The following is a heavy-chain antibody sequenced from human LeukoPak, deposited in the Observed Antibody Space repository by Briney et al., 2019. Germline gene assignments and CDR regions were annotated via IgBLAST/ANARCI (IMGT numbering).Heavy chain of an antibody. D-gene: IGHD6-19*01. V-gene: IGHV3-30*03. Sequence: GRSLRLSCAASGFTFSSYGMHWVRQAPGKGLEWVAVISYDGSNKYYADSVKGRFTISRDNAKNTLYLQMNSLRAEDTAVYYCARGGSGWTKPDYWGQGTLVTVSS. CDR2: ISYDGSNK. CDR1: GFTFSSYG. CDR3: ARGGSGWTKPDY. J-gene: IGHJ4*02.